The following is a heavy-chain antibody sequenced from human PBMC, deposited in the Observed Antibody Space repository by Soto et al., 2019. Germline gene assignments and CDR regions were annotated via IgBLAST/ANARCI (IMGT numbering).Heavy chain of an antibody. CDR3: ARHGDYCFAY. Sequence: GGSLRLSCVASGFTFSNYWMTWLRQAPGKGLEWVAHINGDGSQISYVDSVKGRFTISRDNAESSLYLQMNSLRVEDTAVYYCARHGDYCFAYSGQGILVTVSS. D-gene: IGHD2-21*02. J-gene: IGHJ4*02. CDR1: GFTFSNYW. V-gene: IGHV3-7*03. CDR2: INGDGSQI.